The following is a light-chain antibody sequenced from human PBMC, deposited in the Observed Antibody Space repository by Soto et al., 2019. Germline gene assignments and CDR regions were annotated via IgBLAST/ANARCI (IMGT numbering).Light chain of an antibody. CDR1: SSDVGKYDR. CDR2: EVT. Sequence: QSALTQPPSVSGSPGQSVTISCTGTSSDVGKYDRVSWYQQPPGTAPKLITYEVTNRPSGVPARFSGSKSGNTASLTISGLQAEDEADYYCSSYTSTSRYVFGAGTKVTVL. J-gene: IGLJ1*01. CDR3: SSYTSTSRYV. V-gene: IGLV2-18*02.